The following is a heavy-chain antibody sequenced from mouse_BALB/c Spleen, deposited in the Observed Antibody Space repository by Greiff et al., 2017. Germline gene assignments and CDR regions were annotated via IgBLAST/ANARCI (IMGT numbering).Heavy chain of an antibody. CDR2: IWAGGST. CDR1: GFSLTSYG. CDR3: ARTEYGNYDYAMDY. V-gene: IGHV2-9*02. Sequence: VQLVESGPGLVAPSQSLSITCTVSGFSLTSYGVHWVRQPPGKGLEWLGVIWAGGSTNYNSALMSRLSISKDNSKSQVFLKMNSLQTDDTAMYYCARTEYGNYDYAMDYWGQGTSVTVSS. D-gene: IGHD2-10*02. J-gene: IGHJ4*01.